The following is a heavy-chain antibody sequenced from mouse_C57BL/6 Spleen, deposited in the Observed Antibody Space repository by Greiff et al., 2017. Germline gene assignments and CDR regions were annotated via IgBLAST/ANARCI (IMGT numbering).Heavy chain of an antibody. J-gene: IGHJ3*01. V-gene: IGHV1-15*01. CDR3: TRFYDGYSPFAY. Sequence: QVQLKQSGAELVRPGASVTLSCKASGYTFTDYEMHWVKQTPVHGLEWIGAIDPETGGTAYNQKFKGKAILTADKSSSTAYMELRSLTSEDSAVYYCTRFYDGYSPFAYWGQGTLVTVSA. CDR2: IDPETGGT. D-gene: IGHD2-3*01. CDR1: GYTFTDYE.